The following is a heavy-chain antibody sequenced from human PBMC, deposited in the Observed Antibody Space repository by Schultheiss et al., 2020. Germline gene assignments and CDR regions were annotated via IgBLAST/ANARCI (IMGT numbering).Heavy chain of an antibody. D-gene: IGHD4-17*01. CDR1: GGSISSGGYY. CDR3: EREDYGDHGYFDY. J-gene: IGHJ4*02. Sequence: SQTLSLTCTVSGGSISSGGYYWSWIRQHPGKGLEWIGYIYYSGSTYYNPSLKSRVTISVDTSKNQFSLKLSSVTAADTAVYYCEREDYGDHGYFDYWGQGTLVTVSS. V-gene: IGHV4-31*03. CDR2: IYYSGST.